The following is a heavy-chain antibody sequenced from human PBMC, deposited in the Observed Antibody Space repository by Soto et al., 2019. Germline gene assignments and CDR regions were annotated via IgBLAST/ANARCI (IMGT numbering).Heavy chain of an antibody. Sequence: QVQLVQSGAEVKKPGSSVKVSCKASGGTFSSYAISWVRQAPGQGLEWMGGIIPIFGTANYAQKFQGRVTITADESTSTAYMELSSLRSEDTAVYYCARASLITIFGVVTTNWFDPWGQGTLVTVSS. CDR2: IIPIFGTA. J-gene: IGHJ5*02. CDR3: ARASLITIFGVVTTNWFDP. V-gene: IGHV1-69*01. D-gene: IGHD3-3*01. CDR1: GGTFSSYA.